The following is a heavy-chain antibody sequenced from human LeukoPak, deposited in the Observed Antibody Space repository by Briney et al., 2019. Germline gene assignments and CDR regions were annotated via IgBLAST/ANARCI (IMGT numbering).Heavy chain of an antibody. CDR2: IIPIFGTA. CDR3: ARGSGSSLLYYYYGMDV. J-gene: IGHJ6*04. Sequence: PGASVKVSCKASGYTFTSYGISWVRQAPGQGLEWMGGIIPIFGTANYAQKLQGRVTITADKSTSTAYMELSSLRSEDTAVYYCARGSGSSLLYYYYGMDVWGKGTTVTVSS. CDR1: GYTFTSYG. D-gene: IGHD3-10*01. V-gene: IGHV1-69*06.